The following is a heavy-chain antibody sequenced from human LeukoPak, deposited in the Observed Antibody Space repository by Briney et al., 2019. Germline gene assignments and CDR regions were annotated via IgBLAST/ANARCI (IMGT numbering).Heavy chain of an antibody. V-gene: IGHV4-34*01. CDR3: ARGGREVRGVKKYYYYYGMDV. Sequence: SETLSLTCAVYSGSFSDSYWSWIRQPPGKGPEWIGEINHRGSTNYNPSLKSRVTISVDTSKNQFSLKLSSVTAADTAVYYCARGGREVRGVKKYYYYYGMDVWGQGTTVTVSS. J-gene: IGHJ6*02. D-gene: IGHD3-10*01. CDR1: SGSFSDSY. CDR2: INHRGST.